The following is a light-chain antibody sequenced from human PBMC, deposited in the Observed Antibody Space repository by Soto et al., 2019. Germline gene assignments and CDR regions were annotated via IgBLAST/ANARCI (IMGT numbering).Light chain of an antibody. CDR1: SSNIGSNY. V-gene: IGLV1-47*01. CDR2: RNN. J-gene: IGLJ2*01. CDR3: AAWDDSLSGLVV. Sequence: SVLTQPPSASGTPGQRVTISCSGSSSNIGSNYVYWYQQLPGTAPKLLIYRNNQRPSGVPDRFSGSKSGTSASLAISGLRSEDEADYYCAAWDDSLSGLVVFGGGTQLTVL.